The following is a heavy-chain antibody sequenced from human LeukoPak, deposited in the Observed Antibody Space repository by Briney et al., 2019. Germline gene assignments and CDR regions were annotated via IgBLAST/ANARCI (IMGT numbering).Heavy chain of an antibody. V-gene: IGHV3-49*03. CDR2: IRSKAYGGTT. CDR3: TRGRGYDSSGYGVFDY. CDR1: GFTFGDYA. J-gene: IGHJ4*02. Sequence: GGSLRLSCTASGFTFGDYAMSWFRQAPGKGLEWVGFIRSKAYGGTTEYAASVKGRFTISRDDSKSIAYLQMNSLKTEDTAVYYCTRGRGYDSSGYGVFDYWGQGTLATVSS. D-gene: IGHD3-22*01.